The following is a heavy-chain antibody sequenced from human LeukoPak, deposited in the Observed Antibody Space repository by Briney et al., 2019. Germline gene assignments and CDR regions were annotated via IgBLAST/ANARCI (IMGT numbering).Heavy chain of an antibody. Sequence: SETLSLTCTVSGGSISSSSYYWGWIRQPPGKGLEWIGSIYYSGSTYYNPSLKSRVTISVDTSKNRFSLKLSSVTAADTAVYYCAATTNLAAAFDYWGQGTLVTVSS. J-gene: IGHJ4*02. CDR3: AATTNLAAAFDY. CDR2: IYYSGST. V-gene: IGHV4-39*07. D-gene: IGHD6-13*01. CDR1: GGSISSSSYY.